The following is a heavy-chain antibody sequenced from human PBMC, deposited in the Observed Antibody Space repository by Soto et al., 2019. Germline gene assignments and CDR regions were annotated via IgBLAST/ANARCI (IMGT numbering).Heavy chain of an antibody. CDR2: ISYDSTNK. J-gene: IGHJ3*01. D-gene: IGHD3-10*01. Sequence: QVQLVESGGGVVQPGRSLRLSCAASGFTFSTYAMHWVRRAPGKGLEWVAVISYDSTNKYYADSLKGRLTISRDNSKNTLSLQLNSLRAEDTALYYCARDGGSYWGHGTMVIVSS. CDR1: GFTFSTYA. CDR3: ARDGGSY. V-gene: IGHV3-30-3*01.